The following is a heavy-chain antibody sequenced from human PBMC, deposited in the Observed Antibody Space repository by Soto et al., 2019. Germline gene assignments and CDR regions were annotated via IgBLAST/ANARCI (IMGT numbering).Heavy chain of an antibody. CDR1: GGSFSGYY. D-gene: IGHD3-10*01. Sequence: PSETLSLTCAVYGGSFSGYYWSWIRQPPGKGLEWIGEINHSGSTNYNPSLKSRVTISVDTSKNQLSMKLSSVTAADTAVYYCARVRGSGSYFYYYYYYMDVWGKGTTVTVSS. CDR3: ARVRGSGSYFYYYYYYMDV. J-gene: IGHJ6*03. CDR2: INHSGST. V-gene: IGHV4-34*01.